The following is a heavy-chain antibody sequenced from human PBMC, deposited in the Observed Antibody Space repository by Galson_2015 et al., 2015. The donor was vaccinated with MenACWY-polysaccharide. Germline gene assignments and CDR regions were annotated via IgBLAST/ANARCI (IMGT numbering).Heavy chain of an antibody. V-gene: IGHV3-30*03. J-gene: IGHJ4*02. CDR1: GFTLSDYA. CDR3: ARDPHSSGWYLDY. D-gene: IGHD6-19*01. Sequence: SLRLSCAASGFTLSDYAMHWVRQAPGKGLESVAVMSYDGRNKYYTDSVRGRATISRDNSKNTLYLQMNSLRPEDTAVYYCARDPHSSGWYLDYWGQGTLVTVSS. CDR2: MSYDGRNK.